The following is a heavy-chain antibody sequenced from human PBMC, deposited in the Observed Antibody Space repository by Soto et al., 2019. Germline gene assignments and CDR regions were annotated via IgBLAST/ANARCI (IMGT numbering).Heavy chain of an antibody. Sequence: EVQLVESGGVVVQPGGSLRLSCAASGFTFDDYTMHWVRQAPGKGLEWVSLISWDGGSTYYADSVKGRFTISRDNSKNSLYLQMNSLRTEDTALYYCAKDRDDIEVAGTGFGDYWGQGTLVTVSS. CDR3: AKDRDDIEVAGTGFGDY. CDR2: ISWDGGST. D-gene: IGHD6-19*01. CDR1: GFTFDDYT. V-gene: IGHV3-43*01. J-gene: IGHJ4*02.